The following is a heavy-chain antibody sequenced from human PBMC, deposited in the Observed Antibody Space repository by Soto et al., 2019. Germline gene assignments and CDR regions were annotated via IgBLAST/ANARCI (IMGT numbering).Heavy chain of an antibody. Sequence: GGSLRLSCAASRFTFSTYAMSWVRQAPGKGLEWVSAISGSGGNTYYADSVKGRFTISRDNSKNTLYLQMNSLRAEDTAVYYCAKGGTAARLDYYFYMDVWGKGTTVTVS. V-gene: IGHV3-23*01. D-gene: IGHD6-6*01. CDR1: RFTFSTYA. CDR3: AKGGTAARLDYYFYMDV. J-gene: IGHJ6*03. CDR2: ISGSGGNT.